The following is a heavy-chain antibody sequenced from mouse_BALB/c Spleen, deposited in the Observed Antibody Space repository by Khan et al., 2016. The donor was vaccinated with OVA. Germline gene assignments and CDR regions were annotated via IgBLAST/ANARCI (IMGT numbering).Heavy chain of an antibody. J-gene: IGHJ2*01. D-gene: IGHD3-2*02. V-gene: IGHV1-76*01. CDR1: GYTFTTYW. CDR2: IYPGTDNT. Sequence: QVQLKQSGAELVRPGASVKLSCKTSGYTFTTYWIHWVKQRPGQGLEWIARIYPGTDNTKYTEKFKDKATLTADKSSSTAYMQLSSLKSEDSAVYVSAREEALYHFDHWGQGTTLTVSS. CDR3: AREEALYHFDH.